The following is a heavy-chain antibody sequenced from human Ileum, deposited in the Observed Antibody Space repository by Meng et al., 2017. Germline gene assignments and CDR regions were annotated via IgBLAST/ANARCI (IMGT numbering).Heavy chain of an antibody. D-gene: IGHD3-16*01. CDR3: TTDRNWDYFEY. V-gene: IGHV3-15*01. CDR2: IKSDGTT. J-gene: IGHJ4*02. CDR1: GFTFNKAW. Sequence: EVQRVEAGGGWVKPGGSLRLSCAASGFTFNKAWMSWVRQAPGKGLEWVGCIKSDGTTDYAAPVKGRFAISRDDSKTTLYLQMDSLKTDDTAVYYCTTDRNWDYFEYWGQGTLVTVSS.